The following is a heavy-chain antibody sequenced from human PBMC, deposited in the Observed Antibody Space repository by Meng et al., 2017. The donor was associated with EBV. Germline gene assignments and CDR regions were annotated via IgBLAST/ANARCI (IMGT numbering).Heavy chain of an antibody. V-gene: IGHV1-3*01. CDR3: ARSGATIFGVVIPTYYFDY. D-gene: IGHD3-3*01. CDR1: GYTFTSYA. Sequence: QVQLVQSGAEVKKPGASVKVSCKASGYTFTSYAMHWVRQAPGQRLEWMGWINAGNGNTKYSQKFQGRVTITRDTSASTAYMELSSLRSEDTAVYYCARSGATIFGVVIPTYYFDYWGQGTLVTVS. CDR2: INAGNGNT. J-gene: IGHJ4*02.